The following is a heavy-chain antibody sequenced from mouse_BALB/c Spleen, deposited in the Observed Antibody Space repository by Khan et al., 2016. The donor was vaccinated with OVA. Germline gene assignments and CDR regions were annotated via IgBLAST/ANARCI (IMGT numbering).Heavy chain of an antibody. J-gene: IGHJ3*01. CDR2: IDPSTGYT. CDR3: ARRGLYGIFAY. Sequence: QVRLQQSGAELAKPGASVKMSCKASGYTFTTYWMHWVNQRPGQGLEWIGYIDPSTGYTEYNQKFKDKATLTTDKSSRTAYMQLSSLTSEDSAVYYSARRGLYGIFAYEGQGTLVTVSA. V-gene: IGHV1-7*01. CDR1: GYTFTTYW. D-gene: IGHD2-1*01.